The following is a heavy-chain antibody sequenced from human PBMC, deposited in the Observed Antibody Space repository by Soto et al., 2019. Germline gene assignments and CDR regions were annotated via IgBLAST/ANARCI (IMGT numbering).Heavy chain of an antibody. CDR3: ASRDPGTSADY. J-gene: IGHJ4*02. D-gene: IGHD1-1*01. CDR2: IYRTGST. CDR1: GCSFTSNNW. V-gene: IGHV4-4*02. Sequence: SCAVSGCSFTSNNWWTWVRQPPGQGLEWIGEIYRTGSTNYNPSLKSRVTISLDKSENQFSLKVTSLTAADTAVYYCASRDPGTSADYWGQGTLVTVSS.